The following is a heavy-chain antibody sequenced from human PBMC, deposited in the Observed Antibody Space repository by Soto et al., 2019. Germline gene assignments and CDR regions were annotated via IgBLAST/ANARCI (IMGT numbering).Heavy chain of an antibody. CDR2: ISSSSSYI. Sequence: EVQLVESGGGLDKPGGSLRLSCAASGFTFSSYSMNWVRQAPGKGLEWVSSISSSSSYIYYADSVKGRFTISRDNAKNSLYLQMNSLRAEDTAVYYCARDTSYYDFWSGYPYYFDYWGQGTLVTVSS. V-gene: IGHV3-21*01. CDR3: ARDTSYYDFWSGYPYYFDY. J-gene: IGHJ4*02. D-gene: IGHD3-3*01. CDR1: GFTFSSYS.